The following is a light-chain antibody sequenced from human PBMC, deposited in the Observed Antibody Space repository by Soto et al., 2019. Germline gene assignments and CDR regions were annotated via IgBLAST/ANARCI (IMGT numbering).Light chain of an antibody. V-gene: IGKV3-20*01. CDR1: QSVSSSY. CDR2: GAS. Sequence: EIVLTQSPGTLSWSPGERATLSCRASQSVSSSYLAWFQQKPGQAPRLLISGASSRATGIPDRFSGSGSGTDFTLTISRLEPEDFAVYYCQHYGTSRTWAFGQGTQVEIK. J-gene: IGKJ1*01. CDR3: QHYGTSRTWA.